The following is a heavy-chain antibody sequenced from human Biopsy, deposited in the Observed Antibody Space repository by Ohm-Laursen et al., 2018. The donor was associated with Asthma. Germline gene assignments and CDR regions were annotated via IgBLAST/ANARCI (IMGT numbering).Heavy chain of an antibody. V-gene: IGHV1-69*13. CDR3: ARKAGSCISRTCYSLDF. CDR2: INSVFGTT. J-gene: IGHJ4*02. CDR1: GGTFNTYV. D-gene: IGHD2-2*01. Sequence: SVKVSCKSPGGTFNTYVIGWVRQAPGQGLEWMGGINSVFGTTTYPQKFQDRVTITADDSMSTVYMELSSLRSEDTAVYYCARKAGSCISRTCYSLDFWGQGTLVTVSS.